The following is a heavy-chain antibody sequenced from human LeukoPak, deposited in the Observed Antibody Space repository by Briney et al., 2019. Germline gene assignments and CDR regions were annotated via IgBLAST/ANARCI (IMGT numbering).Heavy chain of an antibody. V-gene: IGHV3-15*05. Sequence: GGSLRLSCAASGFTFSNAWMSWVRQAPGKGLEWVGRIKSKTDGGTTDYAAPVKGRFTISRDDSKNTLYLQMSSLRAEDTAVYYCVKMGMGATRAFDYWGQGTLVTVSS. CDR3: VKMGMGATRAFDY. CDR1: GFTFSNAW. CDR2: IKSKTDGGTT. J-gene: IGHJ4*02. D-gene: IGHD1-26*01.